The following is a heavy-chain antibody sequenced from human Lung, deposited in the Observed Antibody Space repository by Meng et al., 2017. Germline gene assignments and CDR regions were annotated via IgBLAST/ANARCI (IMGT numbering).Heavy chain of an antibody. V-gene: IGHV3-15*01. CDR1: GFTFSNAW. Sequence: GESLKISCAASGFTFSNAWMTWVRQAPGKGLEWIGRMKSNVDGGTVDYAAAVKGKFFISRDDSKNTFYLQMNSLKTEDTAVYYSSGHVDYCGHGTLVTVSS. CDR2: MKSNVDGGTV. J-gene: IGHJ4*01. CDR3: SGHVDY.